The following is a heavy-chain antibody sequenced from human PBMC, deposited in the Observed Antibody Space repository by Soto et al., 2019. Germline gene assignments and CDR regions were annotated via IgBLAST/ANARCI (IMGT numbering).Heavy chain of an antibody. D-gene: IGHD4-17*01. V-gene: IGHV3-23*01. CDR2: IGGGGDDT. J-gene: IGHJ4*02. CDR3: ARGSAYSDYDLEY. Sequence: GQLLESGGGLVQPGGSLRLSCAASGFTFSNFAMSWVRQAPEKGLEWVSSIGGGGDDTYYADSVKGRFIISRDKSTNTLYLHMNSLRAEDTAVYYCARGSAYSDYDLEYWGQGTLVTVSS. CDR1: GFTFSNFA.